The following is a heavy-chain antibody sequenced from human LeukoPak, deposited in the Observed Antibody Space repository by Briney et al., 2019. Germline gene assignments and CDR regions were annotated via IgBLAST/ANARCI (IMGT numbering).Heavy chain of an antibody. V-gene: IGHV3-53*05. J-gene: IGHJ5*02. CDR1: GISVSSNY. Sequence: GGSLRLPCAASGISVSSNYMNWVRQAPGKGLEWVSVIYSGGSTYYADSVKGRFTISRDNSKNTLYLQMNSLRAEDTAVYYCAKAYYDSSAPWFQPWGQGTLLTVSS. D-gene: IGHD3-22*01. CDR3: AKAYYDSSAPWFQP. CDR2: IYSGGST.